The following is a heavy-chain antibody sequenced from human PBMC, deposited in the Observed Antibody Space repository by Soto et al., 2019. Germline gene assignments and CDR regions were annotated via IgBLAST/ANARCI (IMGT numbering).Heavy chain of an antibody. CDR3: ARSGGSYFGPFDS. J-gene: IGHJ4*02. V-gene: IGHV3-30-3*01. D-gene: IGHD1-26*01. Sequence: ESGGGVVQPGRSLRLSCAASGFTFSRYTMHWVRQAPGKGLEWVAVISYDGSKKFYADSVKGRFIISRDNSKNTLYVQMNSLRAEDTAVFYCARSGGSYFGPFDSWGQGTLVTVSS. CDR1: GFTFSRYT. CDR2: ISYDGSKK.